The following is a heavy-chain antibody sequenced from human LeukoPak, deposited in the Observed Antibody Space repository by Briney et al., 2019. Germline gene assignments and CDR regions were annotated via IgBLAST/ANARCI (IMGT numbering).Heavy chain of an antibody. CDR1: GFSFNSYT. CDR2: ISPVSSYT. J-gene: IGHJ6*02. V-gene: IGHV3-21*01. CDR3: VRDVSRRIGMDV. Sequence: GGSLRLSCLASGFSFNSYTMSWVREAPGKGLEWVSTISPVSSYTWYAESVKGRFTISRDNPKNSLYLQMDSLRAEDTAVYYCVRDVSRRIGMDVWGQGTTVTVSS. D-gene: IGHD2/OR15-2a*01.